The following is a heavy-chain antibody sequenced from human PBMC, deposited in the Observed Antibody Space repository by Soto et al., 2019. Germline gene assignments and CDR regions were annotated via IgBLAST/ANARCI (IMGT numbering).Heavy chain of an antibody. D-gene: IGHD3-22*01. CDR1: GFTSSIYA. J-gene: IGHJ4*02. CDR3: AKDAPGSGWLSDY. CDR2: IGGSGGGT. Sequence: VGSLRLSCAASGFTSSIYAMSWVRQAPGKGLEWVSTIGGSGGGTSYADFVRGRFTIFRDNSRNTLYLQMNSLRAEDTALYYCAKDAPGSGWLSDYWGRGTLVTVSS. V-gene: IGHV3-23*01.